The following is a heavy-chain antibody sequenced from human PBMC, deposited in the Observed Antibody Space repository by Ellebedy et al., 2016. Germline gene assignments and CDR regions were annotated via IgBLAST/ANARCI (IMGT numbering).Heavy chain of an antibody. CDR2: ITWNSDRV. CDR3: AKDLERGLEWSQSAFDY. Sequence: GGSLRLXXAASGFTFDDYAMHWVWQVPGKGLEWVSGITWNSDRVAYADSVKGRFTISRDNAKKSLYLQMNSLRPADTALYYCAKDLERGLEWSQSAFDYWGQGTLVTVSS. CDR1: GFTFDDYA. D-gene: IGHD3-3*01. J-gene: IGHJ4*02. V-gene: IGHV3-9*01.